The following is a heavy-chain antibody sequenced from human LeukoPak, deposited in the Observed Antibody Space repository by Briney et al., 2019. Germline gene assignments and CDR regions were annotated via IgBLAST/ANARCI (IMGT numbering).Heavy chain of an antibody. D-gene: IGHD2-2*01. J-gene: IGHJ3*02. CDR1: GYTFTSYG. CDR2: ISAYNGNT. CDR3: ARADIVVVPAAQVYDAFDI. Sequence: GASVKVSCKASGYTFTSYGISWVRQAPGQGLEWMGWISAYNGNTNYAQKFQGRVTITADESTSTAYMELSSLRSEDTAVYYCARADIVVVPAAQVYDAFDIWGQGTMVTVSS. V-gene: IGHV1-18*01.